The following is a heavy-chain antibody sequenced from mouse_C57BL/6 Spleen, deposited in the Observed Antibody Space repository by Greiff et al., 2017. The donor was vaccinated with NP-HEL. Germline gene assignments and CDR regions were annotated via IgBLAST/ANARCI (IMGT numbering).Heavy chain of an antibody. CDR3: ASGITTVHWYFDV. D-gene: IGHD1-1*01. J-gene: IGHJ1*03. CDR1: GYTFTSYW. V-gene: IGHV1-50*01. CDR2: IDPSDSYT. Sequence: QVQLQQPGAELVKPGASVKLSCKASGYTFTSYWMQWVKQRPGQGLEWIGEIDPSDSYTNYNQKFKGKATLTVDKSSSTAYMQLSSLTSEDSAVYYCASGITTVHWYFDVWGTGTTVTVSS.